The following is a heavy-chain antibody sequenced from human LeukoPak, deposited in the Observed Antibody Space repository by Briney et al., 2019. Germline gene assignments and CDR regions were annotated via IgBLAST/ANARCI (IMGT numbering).Heavy chain of an antibody. CDR1: GYTFTSYG. J-gene: IGHJ6*04. CDR3: ARVNGLLWFGELLNYGMDV. Sequence: ASVKVSCKASGYTFTSYGISWVRQAPGQRLEWMGWISAYNGNTNYAQKLQGRVTMTTDTSTSTAYMELRSLRSDDTAVYYCARVNGLLWFGELLNYGMDVWGKGTTVTVSS. V-gene: IGHV1-18*04. CDR2: ISAYNGNT. D-gene: IGHD3-10*01.